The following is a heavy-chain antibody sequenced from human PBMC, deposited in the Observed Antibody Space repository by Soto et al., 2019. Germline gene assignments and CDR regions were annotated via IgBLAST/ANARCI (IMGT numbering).Heavy chain of an antibody. D-gene: IGHD6-6*01. CDR2: IIPIFGTA. CDR3: ARGLRAARVYYYYGMDV. CDR1: GGTFSSYA. Sequence: SVKVSCKASGGTFSSYAISWVRQAPGQGLEWMGGIIPIFGTANYAQKFQGRVTITADESTSTAYMELSSLRSEDTAVYYCARGLRAARVYYYYGMDVWGQGTTVTVSS. J-gene: IGHJ6*02. V-gene: IGHV1-69*13.